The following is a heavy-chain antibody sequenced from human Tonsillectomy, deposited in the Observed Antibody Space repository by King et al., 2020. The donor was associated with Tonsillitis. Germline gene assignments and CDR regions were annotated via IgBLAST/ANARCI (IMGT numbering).Heavy chain of an antibody. CDR1: GFSFRNYW. J-gene: IGHJ3*02. CDR3: TRGGDLRWYDAFDI. CDR2: IDSDGSSI. V-gene: IGHV3-74*01. Sequence: VQLVESGGGLVQPGGSLRLSCAASGFSFRNYWMHWVRQAPGKGLVWVSRIDSDGSSISYADSVKGRFTISRDNAKNTLYLQMNSLRADDTAVYYCTRGGDLRWYDAFDIWGQGTMVTVSS. D-gene: IGHD4-23*01.